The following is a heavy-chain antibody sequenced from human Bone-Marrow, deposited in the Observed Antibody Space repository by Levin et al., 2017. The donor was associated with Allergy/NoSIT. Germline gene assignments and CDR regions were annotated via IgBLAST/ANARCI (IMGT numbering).Heavy chain of an antibody. CDR2: VYTGST. CDR3: ARGLAGTVTDAFDI. J-gene: IGHJ3*02. D-gene: IGHD4-17*01. V-gene: IGHV4-61*02. Sequence: SETLSLTCDVSGVSISSGSFFWSWIRQPAGKGLEWIGRVYTGSTNYSPSLSSRVTISADTSKNQFSLQMNSVTAADTAVYYCARGLAGTVTDAFDIWGHGTMVTVSS. CDR1: GVSISSGSFF.